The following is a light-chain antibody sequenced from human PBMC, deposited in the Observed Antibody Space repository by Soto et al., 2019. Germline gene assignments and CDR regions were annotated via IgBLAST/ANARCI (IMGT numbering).Light chain of an antibody. CDR3: QHRSNSPPTWT. Sequence: EIVLTQSPATLSLSPGDRATLSCRASQRIGTYLAWYQQKAGQAPSLLIYDTSNRATGIPTRFSGSGSGTAFTLTISTLEPEDFAVYFWQHRSNSPPTWTFGQGTKVEIK. CDR1: QRIGTY. J-gene: IGKJ1*01. CDR2: DTS. V-gene: IGKV3-11*01.